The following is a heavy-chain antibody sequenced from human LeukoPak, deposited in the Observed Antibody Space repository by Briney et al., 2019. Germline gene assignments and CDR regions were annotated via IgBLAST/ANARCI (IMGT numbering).Heavy chain of an antibody. CDR1: GYTFTSNY. D-gene: IGHD6-19*01. CDR3: TRGDSSGWFLPLDY. CDR2: ISPSGGST. J-gene: IGHJ4*02. Sequence: ASVKVSCKAFGYTFTSNYMHWVRQAPGQGPEWMGVISPSGGSTTYAQKFQGRVTLTRDMSTSTDYLELSSLRSEDTAVYYCTRGDSSGWFLPLDYWGQGTLVTVSS. V-gene: IGHV1-46*01.